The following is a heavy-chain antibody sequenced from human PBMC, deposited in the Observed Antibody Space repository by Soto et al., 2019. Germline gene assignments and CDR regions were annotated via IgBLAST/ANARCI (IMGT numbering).Heavy chain of an antibody. J-gene: IGHJ4*02. CDR3: ATWVDYGDFEGFDF. Sequence: GASVKVSCKTSGYSFTDYKLHWVRQAPGQGLEWMGWVDPNGGGSNSAQKFQGSVTMTWDTSITTAYLDLTRLTTNDTATYFCATWVDYGDFEGFDFRGQGTLVTAPQ. V-gene: IGHV1-2*04. CDR1: GYSFTDYK. D-gene: IGHD4-17*01. CDR2: VDPNGGGS.